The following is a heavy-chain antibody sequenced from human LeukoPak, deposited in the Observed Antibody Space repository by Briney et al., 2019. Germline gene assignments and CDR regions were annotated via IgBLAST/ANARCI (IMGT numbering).Heavy chain of an antibody. Sequence: GASVKVSCKASGYTFTSYGISWVRQAPGQGLEWMGWISAYNGNTNYAQKLQGRVTMTTDTSTSTAYMELRSLRSDDTAVYYCNAARSSTSCGDYWGQGTLVTVSS. CDR1: GYTFTSYG. J-gene: IGHJ4*02. D-gene: IGHD2-2*01. V-gene: IGHV1-18*01. CDR2: ISAYNGNT. CDR3: NAARSSTSCGDY.